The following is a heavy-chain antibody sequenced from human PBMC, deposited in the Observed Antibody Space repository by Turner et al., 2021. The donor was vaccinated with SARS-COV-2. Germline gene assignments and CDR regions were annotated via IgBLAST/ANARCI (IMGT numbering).Heavy chain of an antibody. J-gene: IGHJ4*02. CDR3: ARDVTNGMVGRQGAAWDS. D-gene: IGHD6-6*01. Sequence: QVRVVDLGGRVVLPGGFPITSCPTSRFPFSSRAMHWVRGARGNALEWVAVIVCVESNEFDADSMQRLFASSRDNSKNTLFLQMNSLRPENTALYYCARDVTNGMVGRQGAAWDSWGQGTLVTVSS. CDR1: RFPFSSRA. V-gene: IGHV3-30*01. CDR2: IVCVESNE.